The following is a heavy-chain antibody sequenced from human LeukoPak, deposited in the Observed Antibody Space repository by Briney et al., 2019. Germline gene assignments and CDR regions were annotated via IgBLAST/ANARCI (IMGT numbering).Heavy chain of an antibody. CDR1: GFTFSSYG. V-gene: IGHV3-30*02. Sequence: GGSLRLSCAASGFTFSSYGMHWVRQAPGKGLEWVAFIRYDGSNKYYADSVKGRFTISRDNSKNTLYLQVNSLRAEDTAVYYCSGAAAGTIVYWGQGTLVTVSS. CDR2: IRYDGSNK. CDR3: SGAAAGTIVY. J-gene: IGHJ4*02. D-gene: IGHD6-13*01.